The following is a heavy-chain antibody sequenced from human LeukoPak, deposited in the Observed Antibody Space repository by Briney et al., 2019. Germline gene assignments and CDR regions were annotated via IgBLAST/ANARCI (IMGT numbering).Heavy chain of an antibody. CDR3: AREHYYDTSGYYRDFDV. D-gene: IGHD3-22*01. Sequence: PGRSLRLSCAASGFTFSSYSMNWVRQAPGKGLEWVSSISSSSSYIYYADSVKGRFTISRDNAKNSLYLQMNSLRAEDTAVYYCAREHYYDTSGYYRDFDVWGQGTLVTVSS. J-gene: IGHJ3*01. V-gene: IGHV3-21*01. CDR1: GFTFSSYS. CDR2: ISSSSSYI.